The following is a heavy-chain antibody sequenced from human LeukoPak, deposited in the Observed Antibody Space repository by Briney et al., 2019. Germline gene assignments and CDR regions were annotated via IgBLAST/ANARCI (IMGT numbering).Heavy chain of an antibody. CDR1: GGPITSGSYF. CDR3: ARDSGILKDALDI. CDR2: IYTSGST. J-gene: IGHJ3*02. D-gene: IGHD3-10*01. V-gene: IGHV4-61*02. Sequence: SETLSLTSTVSGGPITSGSYFWTWVRQPAGKRLEWIGRIYTSGSTHYSPSFKSRVTMSLDTSKNQFSLRLSYVTAADTALYYCARDSGILKDALDIRGQGTMVTVSS.